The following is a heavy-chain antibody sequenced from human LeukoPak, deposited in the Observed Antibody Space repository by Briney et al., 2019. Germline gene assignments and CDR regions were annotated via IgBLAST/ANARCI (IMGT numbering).Heavy chain of an antibody. CDR3: ARDYDYGFDY. CDR2: ITGSSSNI. Sequence: PGGSLRLSCAASGFTFSSYSMNWVRQAPGKGLEWVSYITGSSSNIYYADSVKGRFTISRDNARNSLYPQMNSLRDEDTAVYYCARDYDYGFDYWGQGSLATVSS. V-gene: IGHV3-48*02. J-gene: IGHJ4*02. D-gene: IGHD4-17*01. CDR1: GFTFSSYS.